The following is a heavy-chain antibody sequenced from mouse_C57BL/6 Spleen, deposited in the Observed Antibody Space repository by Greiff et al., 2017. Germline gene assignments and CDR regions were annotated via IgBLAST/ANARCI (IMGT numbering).Heavy chain of an antibody. CDR3: TRDSKSFAY. J-gene: IGHJ3*01. D-gene: IGHD2-5*01. CDR1: GFNIKDDY. Sequence: EVKLVESGAELVRPGASVKLSCTASGFNIKDDYMHWVKQRPEQGLEWIGWIDPENGDTEYASKFQGKATITADTSSNTAYLQLSSLTSEDTAVYYCTRDSKSFAYWGQGTLVTVSA. V-gene: IGHV14-4*01. CDR2: IDPENGDT.